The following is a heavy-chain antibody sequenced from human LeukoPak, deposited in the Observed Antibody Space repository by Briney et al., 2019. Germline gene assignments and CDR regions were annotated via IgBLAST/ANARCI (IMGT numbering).Heavy chain of an antibody. D-gene: IGHD1-26*01. CDR1: GFTFSNYA. J-gene: IGHJ3*02. Sequence: GGSLRLSCAASGFTFSNYAMSWVRQAPGKGLEWVSAISGSGGSTYYEDSAKVRFTISRDNSKNTLYLQMNSLRAEDTAVYYCAKDRRVGATKGLGAFDKWGQGTMVIVSS. V-gene: IGHV3-23*01. CDR3: AKDRRVGATKGLGAFDK. CDR2: ISGSGGST.